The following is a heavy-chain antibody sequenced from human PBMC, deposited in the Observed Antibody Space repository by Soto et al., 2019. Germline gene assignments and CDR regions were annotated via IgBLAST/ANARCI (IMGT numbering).Heavy chain of an antibody. D-gene: IGHD3-16*01. CDR1: GFTFSSYS. Sequence: EVQLVESGGGLVQPGGSLRLSCAASGFTFSSYSMNWVRQAPGKGLEWVSYISSSSSTIYYADSVKGRFTISRDNAKNSLCLQMKRLRAGGAAVYYCARGDRVAWGGMVVWGQGTTVTVSS. CDR2: ISSSSSTI. J-gene: IGHJ6*02. CDR3: ARGDRVAWGGMVV. V-gene: IGHV3-48*01.